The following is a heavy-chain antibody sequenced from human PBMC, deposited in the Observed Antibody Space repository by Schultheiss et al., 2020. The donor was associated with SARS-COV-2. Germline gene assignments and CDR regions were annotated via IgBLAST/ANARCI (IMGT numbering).Heavy chain of an antibody. V-gene: IGHV3-11*04. Sequence: GESLKISCAASGFTFSDYYMSWIRQAPGKGLEWVSYISSSSSTIYYADSVKGRFTISRDNAKNSLYLQMNSLRAEDTAVYYCARDSVPAAGPREEINWFDPWGQGTLVTVSS. D-gene: IGHD2-2*01. CDR2: ISSSSSTI. J-gene: IGHJ5*02. CDR1: GFTFSDYY. CDR3: ARDSVPAAGPREEINWFDP.